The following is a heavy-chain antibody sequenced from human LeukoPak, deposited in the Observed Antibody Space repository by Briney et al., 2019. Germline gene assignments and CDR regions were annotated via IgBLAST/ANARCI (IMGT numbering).Heavy chain of an antibody. CDR2: ISRSSTYI. J-gene: IGHJ6*02. CDR3: AKDLKVTGTDGAYHYYGMDV. Sequence: GGSLTLSCAASGFTFSSYTMNWVRQAPGKGLEWVSSISRSSTYIYYADSVKGRFTISRDNAQNSLYLQMNSPRAEDTAVYYCAKDLKVTGTDGAYHYYGMDVWGHGTTVAVSS. V-gene: IGHV3-21*01. CDR1: GFTFSSYT. D-gene: IGHD2-21*02.